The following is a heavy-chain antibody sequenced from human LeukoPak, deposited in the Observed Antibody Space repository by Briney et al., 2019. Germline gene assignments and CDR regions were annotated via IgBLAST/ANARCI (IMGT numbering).Heavy chain of an antibody. CDR2: IYTSGST. CDR3: ARAETSYDSSGYYYVVYAY. V-gene: IGHV4-61*02. CDR1: GGSISSGSYY. Sequence: SETPSLTCTVSGGSISSGSYYWSWIRQPAGKGLEWIGRIYTSGSTNYNPSLKSRVTISVDTSKNQFSLKLSSVTAADTAVYYCARAETSYDSSGYYYVVYAYWGQGTLVTVSS. D-gene: IGHD3-22*01. J-gene: IGHJ4*02.